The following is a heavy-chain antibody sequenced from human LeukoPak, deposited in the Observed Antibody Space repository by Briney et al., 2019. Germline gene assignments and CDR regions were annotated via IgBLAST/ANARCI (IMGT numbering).Heavy chain of an antibody. CDR2: ISYSATT. J-gene: IGHJ5*02. CDR1: GFPIIIGFS. CDR3: ARVGAIPGIDP. D-gene: IGHD3-16*01. V-gene: IGHV4-38-2*01. Sequence: PSETLSLTRALFGFPIIIGFSWAWIRQSPGTGLEWIASISYSATTYYKPSLESRLFISADTSNNQFSVRLTSVTAADTAVYYCARVGAIPGIDPWGQGILVTVSS.